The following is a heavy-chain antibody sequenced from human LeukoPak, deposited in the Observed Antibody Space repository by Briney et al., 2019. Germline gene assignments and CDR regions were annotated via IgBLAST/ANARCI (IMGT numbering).Heavy chain of an antibody. Sequence: PGGSLRLSCAASGFTFSSYAMHWVRQAQGKGLEYVSAISSNGGSTYYANSVKGRFTISRDNSKNTLYLQMGSLRAEDMAVYYCARDRSSAGYFDYWGQGTLVTVSS. CDR3: ARDRSSAGYFDY. J-gene: IGHJ4*02. V-gene: IGHV3-64*01. D-gene: IGHD3-16*02. CDR1: GFTFSSYA. CDR2: ISSNGGST.